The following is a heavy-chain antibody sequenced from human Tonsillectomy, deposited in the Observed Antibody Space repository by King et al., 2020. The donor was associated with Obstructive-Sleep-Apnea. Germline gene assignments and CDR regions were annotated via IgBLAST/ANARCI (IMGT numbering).Heavy chain of an antibody. J-gene: IGHJ4*02. CDR3: AKTRYFDWPFDY. Sequence: VQLVESGGCVVQPGRSLRLSCAASGFTFSSYGMHLVRQAPGTGLEWVAVISYDGSMKYYADSVKGRFTISRDNSKNTLYLQMNSLRAEDTAVYYCAKTRYFDWPFDYWGQGTLVTVSS. CDR2: ISYDGSMK. CDR1: GFTFSSYG. D-gene: IGHD3-9*01. V-gene: IGHV3-30*18.